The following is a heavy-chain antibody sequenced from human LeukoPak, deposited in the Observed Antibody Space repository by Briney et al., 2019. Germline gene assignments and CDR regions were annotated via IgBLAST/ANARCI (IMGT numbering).Heavy chain of an antibody. CDR2: ISYDGSNK. V-gene: IGHV3-30*04. Sequence: PGGSLRLSCAASGFTFSSYAMHWVRQAPGKGLEWVAVISYDGSNKYYADSVKGRFTISRDSSKNTLYLQMNSLRAEDTAVYYCARGALADLRTFDYWGQGTLVTVSS. CDR1: GFTFSSYA. CDR3: ARGALADLRTFDY. D-gene: IGHD3-3*02. J-gene: IGHJ4*02.